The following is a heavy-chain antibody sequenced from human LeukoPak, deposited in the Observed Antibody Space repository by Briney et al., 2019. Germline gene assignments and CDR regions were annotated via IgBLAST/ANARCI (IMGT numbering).Heavy chain of an antibody. Sequence: SVKVSCKASGYTFIGYYIHWVRQAPGKGLEWMGSVNPNSGVTDYAQKFQGRITMTRDTSISTAYMELNRLTSDDTAVYYCARDTGFPFFDFWGHGALVTVSS. CDR2: VNPNSGVT. J-gene: IGHJ4*01. V-gene: IGHV1-2*02. CDR3: ARDTGFPFFDF. CDR1: GYTFIGYY.